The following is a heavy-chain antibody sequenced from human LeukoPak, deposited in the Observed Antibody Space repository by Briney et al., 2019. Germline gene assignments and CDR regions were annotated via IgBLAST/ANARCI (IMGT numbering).Heavy chain of an antibody. D-gene: IGHD6-19*01. Sequence: PGESLSLSCAASEFTFSSYWMHWVRQAPGKGLVWVSRVNPQGSGTSYTDSVKGRFTISRDNAKDALHLRMDNLRVEDTAVYYCARARWSSTGWFLGYWGQGTLVTVSS. V-gene: IGHV3-74*01. CDR3: ARARWSSTGWFLGY. CDR1: EFTFSSYW. J-gene: IGHJ4*02. CDR2: VNPQGSGT.